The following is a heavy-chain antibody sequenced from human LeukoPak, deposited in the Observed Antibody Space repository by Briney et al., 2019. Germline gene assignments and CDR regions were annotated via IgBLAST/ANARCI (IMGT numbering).Heavy chain of an antibody. J-gene: IGHJ4*02. CDR3: AREAYGSSCDY. CDR1: GFTFSSSW. D-gene: IGHD3-10*01. Sequence: PGGSLRLSCAASGFTFSSSWMSWVRQAPGKGLEWVANIKPDGSEKYYVDAVKGRLTISRDNAKNSLYLQMNSLRAEDTAVYYCAREAYGSSCDYWGQGTLVTVSS. CDR2: IKPDGSEK. V-gene: IGHV3-7*01.